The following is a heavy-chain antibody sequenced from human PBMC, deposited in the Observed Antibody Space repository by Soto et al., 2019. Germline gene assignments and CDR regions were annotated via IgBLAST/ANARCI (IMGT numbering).Heavy chain of an antibody. D-gene: IGHD4-17*01. Sequence: NPSETLSLTCAVYGGSFSGYYWSWIRQPPGKGLEWIGEINHSGSTNYNPSLKSRVTISVDTSKNQFSLKLSSVTAADTAVYYCARGAVTVSYPFDYWGQGTLVTVSS. CDR1: GGSFSGYY. V-gene: IGHV4-34*01. CDR3: ARGAVTVSYPFDY. J-gene: IGHJ4*02. CDR2: INHSGST.